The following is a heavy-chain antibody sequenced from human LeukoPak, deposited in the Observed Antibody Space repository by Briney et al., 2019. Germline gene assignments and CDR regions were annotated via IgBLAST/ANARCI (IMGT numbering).Heavy chain of an antibody. CDR1: GFTFSSSG. CDR2: ISYDGSNK. J-gene: IGHJ1*01. CDR3: ARSGIAAAGTREYFQH. D-gene: IGHD6-13*01. V-gene: IGHV3-30*03. Sequence: GGSLRLSCAASGFTFSSSGMHWVRQAPGKGLEWVALISYDGSNKHYADSVKGRFTISRDDSKNTLYLQVNSLRAEDTAVYYCARSGIAAAGTREYFQHWGQGTLVTVSS.